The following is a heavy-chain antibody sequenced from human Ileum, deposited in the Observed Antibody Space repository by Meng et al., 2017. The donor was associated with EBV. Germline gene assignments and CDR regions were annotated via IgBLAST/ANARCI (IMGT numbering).Heavy chain of an antibody. CDR1: GYTFTDYF. CDR2: INPNNGGT. CDR3: AREKSPGHFDY. V-gene: IGHV1-46*01. Sequence: QVQLVQSGAEVMKPXXSXRGSCRASGYTFTDYFLHWVRQAPGQGLEWLGTINPNNGGTNYAQRFQDRVTLTRDTSTSTVYMKLSSLGSEDTALYYCAREKSPGHFDYLGQGILVTVSS. J-gene: IGHJ4*02.